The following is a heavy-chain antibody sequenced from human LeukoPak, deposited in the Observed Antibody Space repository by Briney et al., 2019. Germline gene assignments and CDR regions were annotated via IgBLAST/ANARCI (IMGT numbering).Heavy chain of an antibody. Sequence: GESLKISCKGSGYSFTSHWIGWVRQMPGKGLEWMGIIYPGDSDTRYSPSFQGQVTISADKSISTAYLQWSSLKASDTAMYYCARLRFLEWLLEPFDYWGQGTLVTVSS. V-gene: IGHV5-51*01. CDR1: GYSFTSHW. CDR3: ARLRFLEWLLEPFDY. CDR2: IYPGDSDT. D-gene: IGHD3-3*01. J-gene: IGHJ4*02.